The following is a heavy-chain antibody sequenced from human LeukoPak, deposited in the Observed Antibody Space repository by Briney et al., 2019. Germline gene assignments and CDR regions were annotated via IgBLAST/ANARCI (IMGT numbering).Heavy chain of an antibody. J-gene: IGHJ4*02. CDR1: GYSFTSYW. D-gene: IGHD3-10*01. V-gene: IGHV5-51*01. CDR3: ARQRPGSGSYYTVYFDY. Sequence: GESLKISCKGSGYSFTSYWIGWVRQMPGKGLEWMGIIYPGDSDTRYSPSFQGQVTISADKSISTAYLQWSSLKASDTAMYYCARQRPGSGSYYTVYFDYWGQGTLVTVSS. CDR2: IYPGDSDT.